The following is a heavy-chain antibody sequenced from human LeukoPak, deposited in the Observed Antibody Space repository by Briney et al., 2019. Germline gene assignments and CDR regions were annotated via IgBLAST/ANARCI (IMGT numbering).Heavy chain of an antibody. CDR3: AVFSSSWYNLDY. D-gene: IGHD6-13*01. CDR2: INPNSGGT. Sequence: ASVKVSCKASGYTFTGYYMHWVRQAPGQGLEWMGWINPNSGGTNYAQKFQGRVTMTRDTSISTAYMELSRLRSDDTAVYYCAVFSSSWYNLDYWGQGTLVTVSS. CDR1: GYTFTGYY. J-gene: IGHJ4*02. V-gene: IGHV1-2*02.